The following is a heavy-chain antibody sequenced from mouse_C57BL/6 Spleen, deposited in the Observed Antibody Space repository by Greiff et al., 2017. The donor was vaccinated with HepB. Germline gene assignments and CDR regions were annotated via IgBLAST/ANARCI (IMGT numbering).Heavy chain of an antibody. D-gene: IGHD1-1*01. CDR2: IDPSDSET. V-gene: IGHV1-52*01. CDR3: AIITTVAGGFAY. CDR1: GYTFTSYW. Sequence: QVQLQQPGAELVRPGSSVKLSCKASGYTFTSYWMHWVKQRPIQGLEWIGNIDPSDSETHYNQKFKDKATLTVDKSSSTAYMQLSSLTSEDSAVDYCAIITTVAGGFAYWGQGTLVTVSA. J-gene: IGHJ3*01.